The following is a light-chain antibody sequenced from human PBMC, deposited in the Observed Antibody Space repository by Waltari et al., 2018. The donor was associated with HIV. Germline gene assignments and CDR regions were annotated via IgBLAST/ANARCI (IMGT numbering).Light chain of an antibody. J-gene: IGKJ2*01. CDR1: QTVLYSSNKKNF. CDR2: WAT. CDR3: QQYYSTPYT. Sequence: DIVMTQSPDSLAVPLGERATITCNSSQTVLYSSNKKNFLSWYQQKPAQPPKLLISWATTRYSGVPDRFSGSGSGTDFTLTVSSLQAEDVAFYYCQQYYSTPYTFGRGTKV. V-gene: IGKV4-1*01.